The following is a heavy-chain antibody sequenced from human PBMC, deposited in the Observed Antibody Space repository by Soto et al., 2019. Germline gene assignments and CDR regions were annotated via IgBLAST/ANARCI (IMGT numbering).Heavy chain of an antibody. D-gene: IGHD6-19*01. V-gene: IGHV4-34*01. CDR2: INHSGST. Sequence: QVQLQQWGAGLLKPSETLSLTCAVYGGSFSGYYWSWIRQPPGKGLEWIGEINHSGSTNYNPSLKSRVTISVDTSKNQFSLKLSSVRAADTAVYYCARGGGGHSSGLYPHDYWGQGTLVTVSS. J-gene: IGHJ4*02. CDR3: ARGGGGHSSGLYPHDY. CDR1: GGSFSGYY.